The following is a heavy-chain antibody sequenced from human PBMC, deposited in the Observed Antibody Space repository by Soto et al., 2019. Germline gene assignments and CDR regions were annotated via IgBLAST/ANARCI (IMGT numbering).Heavy chain of an antibody. V-gene: IGHV4-39*01. CDR2: IYYSGST. D-gene: IGHD4-17*01. J-gene: IGHJ4*02. CDR3: LTDGDYAMPY. CDR1: GGSISSSSYY. Sequence: QLQLQESGPGLVKPSETLSLTCTVSGGSISSSSYYWGWIRQPPGKGLEGIGSIYYSGSTYYNPSLKSRVTISVDTSKNQFSLKLSSVTAADTAVYYCLTDGDYAMPYWGQGTLVTVSS.